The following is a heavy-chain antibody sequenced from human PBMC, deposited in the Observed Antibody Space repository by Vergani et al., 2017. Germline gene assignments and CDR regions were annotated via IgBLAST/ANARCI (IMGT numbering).Heavy chain of an antibody. Sequence: EVQLLQSGGGVIQPGGSVRLSCAASGFTFSACPMTWVRQAPGKGLVWVSAISARYPSTYYADSVKGRFTISRDNSKNMLYLQMNSLRAEDTAVYYCARLSYDTTPYLQGGYDGWGQGTLVSVSS. D-gene: IGHD3-22*01. CDR1: GFTFSACP. CDR2: ISARYPST. V-gene: IGHV3-23*01. J-gene: IGHJ4*02. CDR3: ARLSYDTTPYLQGGYDG.